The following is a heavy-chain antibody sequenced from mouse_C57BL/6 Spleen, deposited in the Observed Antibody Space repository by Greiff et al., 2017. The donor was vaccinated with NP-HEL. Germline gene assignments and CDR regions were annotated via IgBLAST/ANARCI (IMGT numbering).Heavy chain of an antibody. CDR1: GYAFSSSW. CDR2: IYPGDGDT. J-gene: IGHJ2*01. V-gene: IGHV1-82*01. Sequence: VQLQQSGPELVKPGASVKISCKASGYAFSSSWMNWVKQRPGKGLEWIGRIYPGDGDTNYNGKFKGKATLTADKSSSTAYMHLSSLTSEDSAVYFCASWGYYGNFFDYWGQGTTLTVSS. CDR3: ASWGYYGNFFDY. D-gene: IGHD2-1*01.